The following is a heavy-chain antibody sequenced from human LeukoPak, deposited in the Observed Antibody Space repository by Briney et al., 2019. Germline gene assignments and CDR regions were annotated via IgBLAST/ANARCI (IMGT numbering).Heavy chain of an antibody. V-gene: IGHV4-31*03. CDR2: IYYSRST. J-gene: IGHJ6*02. CDR1: GGSISSGGYY. D-gene: IGHD3-10*01. CDR3: ARSAGPPGYYYGMDV. Sequence: DPSETLSLTCTVSGGSISSGGYYWSWIRQHPGKGLEWIGYIYYSRSTYYNPSLKSRVTISVDTSKNQFSLKLSSVTAADTAVYYCARSAGPPGYYYGMDVWGQGTTVTVSS.